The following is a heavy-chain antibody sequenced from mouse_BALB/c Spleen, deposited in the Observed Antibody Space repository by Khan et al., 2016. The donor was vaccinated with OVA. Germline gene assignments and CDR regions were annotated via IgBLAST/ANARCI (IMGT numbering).Heavy chain of an antibody. V-gene: IGHV1S56*01. CDR2: IYPGNVNT. CDR3: ARWGGNYPSYAMDY. D-gene: IGHD2-1*01. J-gene: IGHJ4*01. CDR1: GYTFTIYY. Sequence: VQLQQSGPELVKPGASVRISCKASGYTFTIYYIHWVKQRPGQGLEWIGWIYPGNVNTGYNEKFKGKATLTADKSSSTAYMQLSSLTSEDSAVDFCARWGGNYPSYAMDYWGQGTSVTVSS.